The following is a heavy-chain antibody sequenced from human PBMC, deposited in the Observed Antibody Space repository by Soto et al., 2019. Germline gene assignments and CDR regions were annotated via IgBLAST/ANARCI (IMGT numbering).Heavy chain of an antibody. CDR2: ISYDGSNK. CDR3: ARYSEKNQGHIDY. CDR1: GFTFSHYG. Sequence: QVQLVESGGGVVQPGRSLRLCCAASGFTFSHYGIHWVRQAPGKGLEWLAVISYDGSNKHYADSVKGRFTLSRDNYKNTLYLQMNRLRAEDTAVYFCARYSEKNQGHIDYWGQGTLVTVSS. J-gene: IGHJ4*02. V-gene: IGHV3-30*03. D-gene: IGHD1-26*01.